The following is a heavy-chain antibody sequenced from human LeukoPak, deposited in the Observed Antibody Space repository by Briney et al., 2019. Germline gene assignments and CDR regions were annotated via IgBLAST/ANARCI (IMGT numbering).Heavy chain of an antibody. CDR1: GFTFSSYG. J-gene: IGHJ6*04. D-gene: IGHD5-12*01. V-gene: IGHV3-30*18. Sequence: PGGSLRLSCAASGFTFSSYGMHWVRQAPGKGLEWVAVKSYDGSNKYYADSVKGRFTISTDNSKNTLYLQMNSLRAEDTAVYYCAKDRVDIVATIHGGVGYGMDVWGKGTTVTVSS. CDR2: KSYDGSNK. CDR3: AKDRVDIVATIHGGVGYGMDV.